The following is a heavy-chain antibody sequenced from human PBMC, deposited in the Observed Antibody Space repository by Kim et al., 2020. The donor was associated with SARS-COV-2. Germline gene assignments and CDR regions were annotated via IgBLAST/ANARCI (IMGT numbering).Heavy chain of an antibody. CDR3: ARESNNGYDSDFDY. CDR2: IWYDGSNK. CDR1: GFTFSSYG. Sequence: GGSLRLSCAASGFTFSSYGMHWVRQAPGKGLEWVAVIWYDGSNKYYADSVKGRFTISRDNSKNTLYLQMNSLRAEDTAVYYCARESNNGYDSDFDYWGQGTLVTVSS. D-gene: IGHD5-12*01. J-gene: IGHJ4*02. V-gene: IGHV3-33*01.